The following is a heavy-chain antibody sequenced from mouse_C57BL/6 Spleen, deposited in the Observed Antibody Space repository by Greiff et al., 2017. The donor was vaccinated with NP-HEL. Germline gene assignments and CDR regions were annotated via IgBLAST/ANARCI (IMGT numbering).Heavy chain of an antibody. CDR1: GYTFTSYW. CDR3: ARIKKIVATYFAY. D-gene: IGHD1-1*01. Sequence: VQLQQSGAELVKAGASVKMSCKASGYTFTSYWMHWVKQRLGQGLEWFAETNPTNGRTYYNEKFKSKATLTVDKSSSTAYMLRSGPPFEDSAVYYCARIKKIVATYFAYWGQGTTLTVSS. J-gene: IGHJ2*01. V-gene: IGHV1S81*02. CDR2: TNPTNGRT.